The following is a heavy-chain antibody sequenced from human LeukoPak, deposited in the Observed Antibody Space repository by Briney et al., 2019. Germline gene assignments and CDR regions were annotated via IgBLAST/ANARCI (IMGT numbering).Heavy chain of an antibody. CDR3: ARRSGSYDY. CDR2: MSWNSGSI. V-gene: IGHV3-9*01. CDR1: GFTFDDYA. J-gene: IGHJ4*02. D-gene: IGHD1-26*01. Sequence: GGSLRLSCAASGFTFDDYAMHWVRQAPGKGLEWVSSMSWNSGSIGYADSVKGRFTISRDNAKNSVFLQMNSLRADDTAVYYCARRSGSYDYWGQGTPVIVSS.